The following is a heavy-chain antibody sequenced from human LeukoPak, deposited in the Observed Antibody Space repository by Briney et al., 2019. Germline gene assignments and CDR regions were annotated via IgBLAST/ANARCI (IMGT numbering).Heavy chain of an antibody. CDR3: ARDRAYSSSWYSDGY. CDR1: GYTFTSYG. D-gene: IGHD6-13*01. J-gene: IGHJ4*02. Sequence: ASVKVSCKASGYTFTSYGISWVRQAPGQGLEWMGWISAYNGNTNYAQKLQGRATMTTDTSTSTAYMELRSLRPDDTAVYYCARDRAYSSSWYSDGYWGQGTLVTVSS. V-gene: IGHV1-18*01. CDR2: ISAYNGNT.